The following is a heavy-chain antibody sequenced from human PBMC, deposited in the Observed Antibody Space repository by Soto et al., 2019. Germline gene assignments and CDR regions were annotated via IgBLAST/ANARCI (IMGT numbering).Heavy chain of an antibody. CDR2: SIPIFGTA. Sequence: QVQLVQSGAEVKKPGSSVKCSCKASGGTFISYAISWVRHAPGQGLEWMGGSIPIFGTANYAQKIQGRVTITEDESTSTAYMELSSLRSEDPAVYYCAREVAVAGTGRFDPWGQGNLVTVSS. D-gene: IGHD6-19*01. CDR3: AREVAVAGTGRFDP. V-gene: IGHV1-69*12. J-gene: IGHJ5*02. CDR1: GGTFISYA.